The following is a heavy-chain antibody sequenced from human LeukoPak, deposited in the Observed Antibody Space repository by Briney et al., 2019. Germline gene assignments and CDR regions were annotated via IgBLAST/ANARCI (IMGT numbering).Heavy chain of an antibody. V-gene: IGHV3-30*18. CDR3: AKDFGDYELDC. D-gene: IGHD4-17*01. Sequence: GGSLRLSCAVSGFTFSRYGMHWVRQAPGKGLEWVALTSHDGSYQYYADSVKGRFTISRDDSKNTLYLQMNSLRAEDTAVYYCAKDFGDYELDCWGPGTLVAVSS. CDR1: GFTFSRYG. J-gene: IGHJ4*02. CDR2: TSHDGSYQ.